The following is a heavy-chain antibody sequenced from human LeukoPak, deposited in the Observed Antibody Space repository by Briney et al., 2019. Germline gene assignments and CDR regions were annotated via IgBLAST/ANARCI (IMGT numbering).Heavy chain of an antibody. V-gene: IGHV1-2*02. D-gene: IGHD3-10*01. Sequence: ASVKVSCKASGYTFSGNYMHWVRQAPGQGLEWMGWINPNSGGTNYAQKFQGRVTMTRDTSISTAYMELTRLRSDDTAVYYCAGGPYMVRGVTSEKYYFDYWGQGTLVTVSS. CDR2: INPNSGGT. CDR1: GYTFSGNY. J-gene: IGHJ4*02. CDR3: AGGPYMVRGVTSEKYYFDY.